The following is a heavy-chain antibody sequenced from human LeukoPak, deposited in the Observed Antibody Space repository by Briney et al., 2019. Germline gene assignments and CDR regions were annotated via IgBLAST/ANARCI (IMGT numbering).Heavy chain of an antibody. V-gene: IGHV4-30-4*08. CDR2: IYYSGST. J-gene: IGHJ4*02. CDR3: ASDDGSGRIDY. Sequence: LRLSCAASGFTFNSYEMNWVRQPPGKGLEWIGYIYYSGSTYYNPSLKSRVTISVDTSKNQFSLKLSSVTAADTAVYYCASDDGSGRIDYWGQGTLVTVSS. CDR1: GFTFNSYEMN. D-gene: IGHD3-10*01.